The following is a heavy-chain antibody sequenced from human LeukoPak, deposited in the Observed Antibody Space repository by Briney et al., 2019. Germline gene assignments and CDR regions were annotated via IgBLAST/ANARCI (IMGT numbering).Heavy chain of an antibody. D-gene: IGHD3-3*01. CDR2: VSSSSSTI. Sequence: PGGSLRLSCAASGFTFSSYSMNWVRQAPGKGLEWVSYVSSSSSTIYYADSVKGRFTISRDNAKNSLYLQMNSLRAEDTAVYYCARGQRYYDFWSGYHDYWGQGTLVTVSS. V-gene: IGHV3-48*01. J-gene: IGHJ4*02. CDR1: GFTFSSYS. CDR3: ARGQRYYDFWSGYHDY.